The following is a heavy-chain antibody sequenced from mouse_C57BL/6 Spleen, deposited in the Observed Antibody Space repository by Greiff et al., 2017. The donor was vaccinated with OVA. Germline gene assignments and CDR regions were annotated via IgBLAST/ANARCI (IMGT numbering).Heavy chain of an antibody. D-gene: IGHD1-1*01. CDR2: IRNKANNTAT. J-gene: IGHJ1*03. CDR3: TDYYGSSSYWYFDV. Sequence: EVKLLESGGGLVQPGGSMKLSCAASGFTFSDAWMDWVRQSPEKGLEWVAEIRNKANNTATYYAESVKGRFTISRDDANSSVYLQMNSVRAEDTGIYYCTDYYGSSSYWYFDVWGTGTTVTVSA. CDR1: GFTFSDAW. V-gene: IGHV6-6*01.